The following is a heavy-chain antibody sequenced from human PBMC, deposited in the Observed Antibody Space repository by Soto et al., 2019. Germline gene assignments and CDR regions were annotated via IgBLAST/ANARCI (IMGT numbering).Heavy chain of an antibody. CDR3: ARKAWVRFDY. J-gene: IGHJ4*02. D-gene: IGHD7-27*01. CDR1: GDSMTRSVW. CDR2: VFHTGNT. Sequence: SETLSLTCTVSGDSMTRSVWWTWVRQPPGKGLEWIGEVFHTGNTNYNPSLKSRVTMSVDKSTNEFSLKVTSVTAADTAMYYCARKAWVRFDYWGQGALVTVSS. V-gene: IGHV4-4*02.